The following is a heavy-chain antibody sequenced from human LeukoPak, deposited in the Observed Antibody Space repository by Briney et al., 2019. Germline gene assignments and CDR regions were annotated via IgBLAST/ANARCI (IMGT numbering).Heavy chain of an antibody. CDR1: GYTFTSYG. D-gene: IGHD1-26*01. CDR2: ISAYNGNT. CDR3: AREVSGSYYGDNWFDP. J-gene: IGHJ5*02. V-gene: IGHV1-18*01. Sequence: EASVKVSCKASGYTFTSYGISWVRQAPGQGLEWMGWISAYNGNTNYAQKLQGRVTMTTDTSTSTAYMEPRSLRSDDTAVYYCAREVSGSYYGDNWFDPWGQGTLVTVSS.